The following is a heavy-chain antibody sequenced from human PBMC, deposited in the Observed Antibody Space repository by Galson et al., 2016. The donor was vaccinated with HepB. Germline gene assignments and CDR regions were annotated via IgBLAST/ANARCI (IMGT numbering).Heavy chain of an antibody. Sequence: SLRLSCAASGFIVTGYSLTWARQAPGKGLEWVSSISTTSSYIYYADSVKGRFTISRDNAKNSLYLQMNGLRAEDTAVYFCARDTAMVTSDSWGQGTLVTVSS. D-gene: IGHD5-18*01. CDR2: ISTTSSYI. CDR3: ARDTAMVTSDS. V-gene: IGHV3-21*01. J-gene: IGHJ4*02. CDR1: GFIVTGYS.